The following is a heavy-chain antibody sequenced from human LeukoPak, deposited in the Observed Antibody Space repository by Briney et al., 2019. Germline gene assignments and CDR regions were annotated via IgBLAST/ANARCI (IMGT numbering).Heavy chain of an antibody. CDR3: AKDLMYYYDSSGFVNDY. Sequence: GGSLRLSCAASGFTVSYNYMSWVRQAPGKGLQWVSSICGGGSTYYADSVKGRFTISRDNSKNTLYLQMNSLRAEDTAVYYCAKDLMYYYDSSGFVNDYWGQGTLVTVSS. V-gene: IGHV3-53*01. CDR2: ICGGGST. J-gene: IGHJ4*02. D-gene: IGHD3-22*01. CDR1: GFTVSYNY.